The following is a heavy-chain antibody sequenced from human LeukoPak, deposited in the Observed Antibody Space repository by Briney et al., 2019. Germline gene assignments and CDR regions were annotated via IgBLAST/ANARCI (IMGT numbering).Heavy chain of an antibody. CDR2: IKQDGSAE. D-gene: IGHD3-10*01. CDR1: GFTFSSYW. J-gene: IGHJ4*02. Sequence: PGGSLRLSCAASGFTFSSYWMSWVRQAPGKGLEWVANIKQDGSAEYYVDSVGGRFTVSRDNAKNSLYLQIDSLRAEDTAVYYCARADNYGSILDYWGRGTLVTVSS. CDR3: ARADNYGSILDY. V-gene: IGHV3-7*04.